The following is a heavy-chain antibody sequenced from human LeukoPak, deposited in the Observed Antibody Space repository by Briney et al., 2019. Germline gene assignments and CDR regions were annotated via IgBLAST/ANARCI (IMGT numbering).Heavy chain of an antibody. D-gene: IGHD2-15*01. V-gene: IGHV4-59*01. CDR1: GGSISSYY. CDR3: ARVGLKNIVVAGWFDP. J-gene: IGHJ3*01. CDR2: IYYSGST. Sequence: PSETLSLTCTVSGGSISSYYWSWIRQPPGKGLEWIGYIYYSGSTNYNPSLKSRVTISVDTSKNQFSLKLSSVTAADTAVYYCARVGLKNIVVAGWFDPWGQGTMVTVSS.